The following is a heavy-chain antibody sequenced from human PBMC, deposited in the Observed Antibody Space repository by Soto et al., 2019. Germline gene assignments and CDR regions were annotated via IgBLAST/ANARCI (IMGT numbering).Heavy chain of an antibody. CDR2: IYSRGST. Sequence: SETLSLTCTVTGGTLSGNYWTWIRQSAGGGLEWIGRIYSRGSTNYNPSLKSRVTISLDTSMNHFSLRLSSVTSADTAVYYCARGQRFSDWFDPWGQGTLVTVSS. D-gene: IGHD3-3*01. J-gene: IGHJ5*02. CDR3: ARGQRFSDWFDP. V-gene: IGHV4-4*07. CDR1: GGTLSGNY.